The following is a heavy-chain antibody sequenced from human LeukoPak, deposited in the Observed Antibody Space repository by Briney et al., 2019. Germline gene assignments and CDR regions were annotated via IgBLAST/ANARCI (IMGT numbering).Heavy chain of an antibody. V-gene: IGHV4-38-2*02. CDR3: ARDRARITIFGVATGGDWFDP. CDR1: GYSISSGYY. CDR2: IYYSGST. D-gene: IGHD3-3*01. J-gene: IGHJ5*02. Sequence: SETLSLTCAVSGYSISSGYYWGWIRQPPGKGLEWIGYIYYSGSTNYNPSLKSRVTISVDTSNNQFSLKLSSVTAADTAVYYCARDRARITIFGVATGGDWFDPWGQGTLVTVSS.